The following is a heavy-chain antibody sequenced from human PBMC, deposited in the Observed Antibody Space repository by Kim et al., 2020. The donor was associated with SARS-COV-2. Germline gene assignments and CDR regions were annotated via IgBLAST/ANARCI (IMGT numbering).Heavy chain of an antibody. Sequence: ADSVKGRYTISRDNSKNTLYLQMNSLRAEDTAVYYCAKGGSSSSLSWFDPWGQGTLVTVSS. V-gene: IGHV3-23*01. J-gene: IGHJ5*02. CDR3: AKGGSSSSLSWFDP. D-gene: IGHD6-6*01.